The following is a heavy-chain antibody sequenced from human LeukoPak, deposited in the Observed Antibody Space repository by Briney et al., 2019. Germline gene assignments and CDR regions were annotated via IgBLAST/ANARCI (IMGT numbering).Heavy chain of an antibody. CDR3: ARDYGGNSFDY. CDR2: INPNSGDT. D-gene: IGHD2-21*02. Sequence: ASVKVSCKASGYTFTGYYMHWVRQAPGQGLEWMGWINPNSGDTNSAQKCQGRVTMTRDTSISTAYMELSRLRSDDTAVYYCARDYGGNSFDYWGQGTLVTVSS. V-gene: IGHV1-2*02. CDR1: GYTFTGYY. J-gene: IGHJ4*02.